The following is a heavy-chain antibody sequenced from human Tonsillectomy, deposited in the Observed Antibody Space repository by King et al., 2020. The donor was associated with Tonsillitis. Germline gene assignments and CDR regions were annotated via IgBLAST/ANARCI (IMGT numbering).Heavy chain of an antibody. J-gene: IGHJ4*02. CDR3: ARDPDDYGGNHRFDY. CDR1: GGSISSSNW. V-gene: IGHV4-4*02. CDR2: IYHSGST. D-gene: IGHD4-23*01. Sequence: VQLQESGPGLVKPSGTLSLTCAVSGGSISSSNWWSWVRQPPGKGLEWIGEIYHSGSTNYNPSLKSRVTLSVDKSKNQFSLKLCSVTAADTAVYSCARDPDDYGGNHRFDYWGQGTLVTVSS.